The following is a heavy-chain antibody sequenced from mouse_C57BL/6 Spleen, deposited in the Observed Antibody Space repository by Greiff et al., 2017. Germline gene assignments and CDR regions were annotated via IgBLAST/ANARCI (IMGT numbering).Heavy chain of an antibody. Sequence: VQLQQPGAELVKPGASVKMSCKASGYTFTSYWITWVKQRPGQGLEWIGDIYPGSGSTNYNEKFKSKATLTVDTSSSTAYMQLSSLTSEDSAVYYCARSADYSNYGGPNFGFDVWGTGTTVTVSS. CDR3: ARSADYSNYGGPNFGFDV. J-gene: IGHJ1*03. CDR1: GYTFTSYW. CDR2: IYPGSGST. V-gene: IGHV1-55*01. D-gene: IGHD2-5*01.